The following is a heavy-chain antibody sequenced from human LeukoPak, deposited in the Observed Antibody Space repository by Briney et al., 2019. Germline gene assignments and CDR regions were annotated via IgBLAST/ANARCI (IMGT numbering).Heavy chain of an antibody. CDR1: GDSISSSNYY. V-gene: IGHV4-39*07. Sequence: EPSETLSLTCTVSGDSISSSNYYWGWIRQPPGKGLEWIGHIYYSGSTYYNPSLKSRVTISVDTSKNQFSLKLSSVTAADTAVYYCARFSGGSGVGTVYFDYWGQGTLVTVSS. CDR3: ARFSGGSGVGTVYFDY. CDR2: IYYSGST. D-gene: IGHD3-10*01. J-gene: IGHJ4*02.